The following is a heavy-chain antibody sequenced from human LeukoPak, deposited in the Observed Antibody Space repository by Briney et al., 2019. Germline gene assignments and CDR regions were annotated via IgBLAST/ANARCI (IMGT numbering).Heavy chain of an antibody. Sequence: GGSLRLSCAASGFTFSSYAMSWVRQAPGKGLEWVSAISGSGGSTYYADSVKGRFTISRDNSKNTLYLQMNSLRAEDTAVYYCAKDHRSSYYYGMDVWGPGTTVTVSS. CDR1: GFTFSSYA. CDR2: ISGSGGST. CDR3: AKDHRSSYYYGMDV. D-gene: IGHD2-2*01. J-gene: IGHJ6*02. V-gene: IGHV3-23*01.